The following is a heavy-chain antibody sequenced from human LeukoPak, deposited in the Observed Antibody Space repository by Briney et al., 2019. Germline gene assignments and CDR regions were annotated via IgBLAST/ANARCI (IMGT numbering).Heavy chain of an antibody. J-gene: IGHJ4*02. D-gene: IGHD5-12*01. CDR1: GFTFSSYE. V-gene: IGHV3-48*03. CDR2: ISGSGTDR. CDR3: ARDSGYSGYSDY. Sequence: GGSLRLSCGTSGFTFSSYEMNWVRQAPGKGLEWVSYISGSGTDRYYADSVKGRFTISRDSAKNSLYLQMNSLRAEDTAIYYCARDSGYSGYSDYWGQGTLVTVSS.